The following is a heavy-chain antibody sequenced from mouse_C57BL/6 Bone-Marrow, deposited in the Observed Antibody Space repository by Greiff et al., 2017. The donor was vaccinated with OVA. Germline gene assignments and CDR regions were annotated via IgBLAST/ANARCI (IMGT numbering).Heavy chain of an antibody. CDR2: IDPETGGT. Sequence: VQLQQSGAELVRPGASVTLSCKASGYTFTDYEMHWVKQTPVHGLEWIGAIDPETGGTAYNQKFKGKAILTADKSSSTAYMELRSLTSEDSAVDYCTRPYYSNYVGAMDYWGQGTSVTVSS. V-gene: IGHV1-15*01. D-gene: IGHD2-5*01. CDR1: GYTFTDYE. J-gene: IGHJ4*01. CDR3: TRPYYSNYVGAMDY.